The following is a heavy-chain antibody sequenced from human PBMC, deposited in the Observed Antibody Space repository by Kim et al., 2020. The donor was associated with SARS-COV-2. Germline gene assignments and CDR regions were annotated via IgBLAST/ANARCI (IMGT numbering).Heavy chain of an antibody. CDR2: IYYSGTT. Sequence: SETLSLTCTVSGGSISNYYWSWIRQPPGKGLEWIGHIYYSGTTKYNASLKSRVTISIDTSKNQFSLKLTSVTAADTAVYYCAGYKTGDGSGYQATSFDYWGQGTLVTVSS. V-gene: IGHV4-59*01. CDR1: GGSISNYY. D-gene: IGHD3-22*01. CDR3: AGYKTGDGSGYQATSFDY. J-gene: IGHJ4*02.